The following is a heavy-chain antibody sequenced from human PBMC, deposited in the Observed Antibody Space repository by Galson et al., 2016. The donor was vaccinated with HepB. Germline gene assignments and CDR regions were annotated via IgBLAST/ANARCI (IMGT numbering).Heavy chain of an antibody. CDR3: STFGGGRIVGAQSP. D-gene: IGHD1-26*01. Sequence: SLRLSCAASGFTFSNAWMSWVRQAPGKGLEWVGRVKSKTDGGTTDYAAPVEGRFTISRDDSKSTLYLQMNSLKTEDTAVYYCSTFGGGRIVGAQSPWGQGTLVTVSS. J-gene: IGHJ5*02. V-gene: IGHV3-15*01. CDR1: GFTFSNAW. CDR2: VKSKTDGGTT.